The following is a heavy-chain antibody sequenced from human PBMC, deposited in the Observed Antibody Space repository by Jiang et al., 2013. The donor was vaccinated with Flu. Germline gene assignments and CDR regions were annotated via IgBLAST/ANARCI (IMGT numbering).Heavy chain of an antibody. D-gene: IGHD3-10*01. J-gene: IGHJ3*02. V-gene: IGHV1-46*01. CDR2: INLSGGYT. CDR1: GYTFTNYY. CDR3: ARAGGAFDI. Sequence: PGAVSEEFLVKSSGYTFTNYYMHWVRQAPGQGLEWMGLINLSGGYTTYAQKFQVRVTMTRDTSTSTVYMELSSLRSEDTAVYYCARAGGAFDIWGQGTMVTVSS.